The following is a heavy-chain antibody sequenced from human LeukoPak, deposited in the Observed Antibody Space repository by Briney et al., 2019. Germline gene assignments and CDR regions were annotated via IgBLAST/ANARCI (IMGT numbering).Heavy chain of an antibody. V-gene: IGHV4-34*01. D-gene: IGHD3-22*01. CDR2: INHSGST. J-gene: IGHJ4*02. Sequence: SETLSLTCAVYGGSFSGYYWSWIRQPPGKGLEWIGEINHSGSTNYNPSLKSRVTISVDTSKTQFSLKLSSVTAADTAVYYCARNPPRYYYDSSGYPYWGQGTLVTVSS. CDR3: ARNPPRYYYDSSGYPY. CDR1: GGSFSGYY.